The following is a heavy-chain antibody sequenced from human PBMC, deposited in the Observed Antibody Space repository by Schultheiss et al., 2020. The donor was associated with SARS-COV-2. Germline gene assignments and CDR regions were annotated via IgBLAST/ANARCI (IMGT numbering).Heavy chain of an antibody. V-gene: IGHV4-61*08. CDR1: GGSISSGGYY. D-gene: IGHD4-23*01. Sequence: SETLSLTCTVSGGSISSGGYYWSWIRQPPGKGLEWIGYIYYSGSTNYNPSLTSRVTISVDTSKNQFSLKLSSVTAADTAVYYCARRAYGGISDYWGQGTLVTVSS. J-gene: IGHJ4*02. CDR2: IYYSGST. CDR3: ARRAYGGISDY.